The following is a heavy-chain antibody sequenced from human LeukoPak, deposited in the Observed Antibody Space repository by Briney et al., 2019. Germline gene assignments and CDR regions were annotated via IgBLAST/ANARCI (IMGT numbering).Heavy chain of an antibody. Sequence: PGRSLRLSCAASGFTFSSYAMHWVRQAPGKGLEWVAVISYGGSNKYYADSVKGRFTISRDNSKNTLYLQMNSLRAEDTAVYYCAREGASMTTVTYYYYGMDVWGQGTTVTVSS. CDR1: GFTFSSYA. CDR3: AREGASMTTVTYYYYGMDV. CDR2: ISYGGSNK. J-gene: IGHJ6*02. D-gene: IGHD4-17*01. V-gene: IGHV3-30-3*01.